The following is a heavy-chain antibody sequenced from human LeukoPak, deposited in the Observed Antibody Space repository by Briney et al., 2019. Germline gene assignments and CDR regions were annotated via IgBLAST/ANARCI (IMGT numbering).Heavy chain of an antibody. Sequence: GGSLRLSCAASGFTFSAYGMSWVRQAPGKGLEWVSAISGSGDSTYNADSVKGRFTISRDNSKNTLYLRMNSLRTDDTAVYYCAKGLGGVGATIPDYWGQGTLVTVSS. CDR3: AKGLGGVGATIPDY. D-gene: IGHD1-26*01. CDR1: GFTFSAYG. CDR2: ISGSGDST. J-gene: IGHJ4*02. V-gene: IGHV3-23*01.